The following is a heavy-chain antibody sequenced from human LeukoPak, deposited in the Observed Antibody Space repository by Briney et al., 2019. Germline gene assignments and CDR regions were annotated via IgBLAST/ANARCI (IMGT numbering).Heavy chain of an antibody. D-gene: IGHD2-2*01. V-gene: IGHV4-59*01. Sequence: SETLSLTCTVSGGSISSYYWSWIRQPPGRGLEWIGYTYYSGSTNYNPSLKSRVTISVDTSKNQFSLKLSSVTAADTAVYYCARLGVPAAASRNYHYMDVWGKGTTVPVSS. CDR2: TYYSGST. J-gene: IGHJ6*03. CDR1: GGSISSYY. CDR3: ARLGVPAAASRNYHYMDV.